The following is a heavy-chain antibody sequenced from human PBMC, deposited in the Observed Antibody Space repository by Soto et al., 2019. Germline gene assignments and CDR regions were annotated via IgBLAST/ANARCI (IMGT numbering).Heavy chain of an antibody. CDR2: ISGSGGST. CDR1: GFTVSSYA. CDR3: ANIEITYYYDSSGYGTGWFDP. Sequence: PGGSLRLSCAASGFTVSSYAMSWVRQAPGKGLEWVSAISGSGGSTYYADSVKGRFTISRDNSKNTLYLQMNSLRAEDTAVYYCANIEITYYYDSSGYGTGWFDPWGQGTLVTVSS. J-gene: IGHJ5*02. V-gene: IGHV3-23*01. D-gene: IGHD3-22*01.